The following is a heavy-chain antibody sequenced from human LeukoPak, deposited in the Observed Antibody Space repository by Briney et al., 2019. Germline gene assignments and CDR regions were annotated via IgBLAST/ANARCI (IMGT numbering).Heavy chain of an antibody. CDR2: ISTSRTNT. CDR3: AKGVQWEAPWFDP. V-gene: IGHV3-23*01. CDR1: GFTFSSYA. D-gene: IGHD1-26*01. Sequence: GGSLRLSCTASGFTFSSYAMSWVRQAPGRGLEWVSAISTSRTNTYYAESVKGRFTISRDNSNNTLYLQMNSLRAEDTAVYYCAKGVQWEAPWFDPWGQGTLVTVSS. J-gene: IGHJ5*02.